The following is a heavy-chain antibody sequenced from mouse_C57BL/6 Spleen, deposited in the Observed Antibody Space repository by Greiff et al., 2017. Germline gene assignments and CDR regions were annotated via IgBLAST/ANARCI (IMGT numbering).Heavy chain of an antibody. D-gene: IGHD1-1*01. CDR1: GYTFTSYW. V-gene: IGHV1-7*01. Sequence: QVQLKQSGAELAKPGASVKLSCKASGYTFTSYWMHWVKQRPGQGLEWIGYINPSSGYTKYNQKFKDKATLTADKSSSTAYMQLSSLTYEDSGVYYCARSPLTTGAMDYWGQGTSVTVSS. J-gene: IGHJ4*01. CDR3: ARSPLTTGAMDY. CDR2: INPSSGYT.